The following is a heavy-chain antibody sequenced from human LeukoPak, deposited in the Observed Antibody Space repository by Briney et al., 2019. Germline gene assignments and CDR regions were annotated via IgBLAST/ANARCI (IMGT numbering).Heavy chain of an antibody. D-gene: IGHD5-12*01. V-gene: IGHV5-51*01. CDR2: IYPGDSDT. CDR3: ARSPPMNVVDQYSGPYYFDY. Sequence: GESLKISCKGSGYSFTSYWIGWVRQMPGKGLEWMGIIYPGDSDTRYSPSFQGQVTISADKSISTAYLQWSSLKASGTAMYYCARSPPMNVVDQYSGPYYFDYWGQGTLVTVSS. CDR1: GYSFTSYW. J-gene: IGHJ4*02.